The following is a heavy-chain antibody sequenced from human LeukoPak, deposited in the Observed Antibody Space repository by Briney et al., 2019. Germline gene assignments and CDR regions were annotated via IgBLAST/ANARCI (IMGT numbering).Heavy chain of an antibody. CDR1: GFTFDDYA. CDR2: ISWNSGSI. V-gene: IGHV3-9*01. J-gene: IGHJ3*02. Sequence: GGSLRLSCAASGFTFDDYAMHWVRQAPGKGLEWVSGISWNSGSIGYADSVKGRFIISRDNAKNSLYLQMNSLRAEDTALYYCAKAMELWTNDAFDIWGQGTMVTVSS. CDR3: AKAMELWTNDAFDI. D-gene: IGHD5-18*01.